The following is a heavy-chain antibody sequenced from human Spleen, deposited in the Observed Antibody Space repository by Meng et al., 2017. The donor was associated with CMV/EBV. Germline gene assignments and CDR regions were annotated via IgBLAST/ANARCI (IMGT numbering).Heavy chain of an antibody. V-gene: IGHV5-51*01. CDR3: ARDRPGYYDSSGYDY. CDR2: IYPGDSDT. CDR1: GYRFSTYW. Sequence: GESLKISCKGSGYRFSTYWIGWVRQMPRKGLEWMGIIYPGDSDTRYSPSFQGQVTISVDKSINTAYLQWSSLRAEDTAVYYCARDRPGYYDSSGYDYWGQGTLVTVSS. J-gene: IGHJ4*02. D-gene: IGHD3-22*01.